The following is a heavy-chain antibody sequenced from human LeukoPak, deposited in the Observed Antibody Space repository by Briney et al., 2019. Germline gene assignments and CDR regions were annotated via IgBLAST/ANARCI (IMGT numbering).Heavy chain of an antibody. CDR3: ARMLLRPYSSSWYYNWFDP. Sequence: SETLSLTCAVYGVSFSGYYWSWIRQPPGKGLEWIGYIYYSGSTNYNPSLKSRVTISVDTSKNQFSLKLSSVTAADTAVYYCARMLLRPYSSSWYYNWFDPWGQGTLVTVSS. CDR2: IYYSGST. CDR1: GVSFSGYY. J-gene: IGHJ5*02. V-gene: IGHV4-59*01. D-gene: IGHD6-13*01.